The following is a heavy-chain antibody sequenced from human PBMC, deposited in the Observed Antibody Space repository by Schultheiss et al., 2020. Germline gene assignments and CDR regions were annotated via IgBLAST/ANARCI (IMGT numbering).Heavy chain of an antibody. CDR1: DYTFSSYG. CDR3: ARENALRYFDWLSPGYYYGMDV. J-gene: IGHJ6*02. D-gene: IGHD3-9*01. Sequence: ASVKVSCKASDYTFSSYGIRWVRQAPGQGLEWMGWISAYNGNTNYAQKLQGRVTMTTDTSTNTAYMELRSLRSDDTAVYYCARENALRYFDWLSPGYYYGMDVWGQGTTVTVSS. CDR2: ISAYNGNT. V-gene: IGHV1-18*01.